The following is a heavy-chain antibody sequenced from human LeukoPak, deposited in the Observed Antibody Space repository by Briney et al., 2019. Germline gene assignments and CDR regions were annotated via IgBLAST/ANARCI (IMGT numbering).Heavy chain of an antibody. CDR3: ARQFAC. Sequence: PSQTLSLTCSVSRASINSDDYYWSWVRQPAGKGLECIGRIYTSGSTDYNPSLKSRVTISVDTSKNQFSLRLSSVTAADTAVYYWARQFACWGQGTLVTVPS. J-gene: IGHJ4*02. CDR2: IYTSGST. V-gene: IGHV4-61*02. CDR1: RASINSDDYY.